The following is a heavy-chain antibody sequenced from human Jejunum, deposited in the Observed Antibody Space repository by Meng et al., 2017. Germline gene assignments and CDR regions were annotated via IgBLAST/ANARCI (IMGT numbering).Heavy chain of an antibody. CDR3: ARDDCGDDCYYYYYGMDV. CDR1: GFTLSDYE. CDR2: ISTSGRTI. Sequence: GESLKISCAASGFTLSDYEMNWVRQAPGKGLEWVSYISTSGRTIYYADSVKGRFTISRDNAKNSLYLQMNSLRAEDTAVYYCARDDCGDDCYYYYYGMDVWGQGNTVTVSS. V-gene: IGHV3-48*03. J-gene: IGHJ6*02. D-gene: IGHD2-21*02.